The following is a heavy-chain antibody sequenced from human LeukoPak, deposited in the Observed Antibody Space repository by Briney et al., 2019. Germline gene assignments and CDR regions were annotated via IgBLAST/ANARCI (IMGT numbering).Heavy chain of an antibody. Sequence: ASVKVSCKASGGTFSSYAISWVRQAPGQGLEWMGGIIPIFGTANYAQKFQGRVTITTDESTSTAYMELGSLRSEDTAVYYCASQGGQQLVTFSYYYYMDVWGKGTTVTVSS. CDR1: GGTFSSYA. V-gene: IGHV1-69*05. J-gene: IGHJ6*03. CDR2: IIPIFGTA. D-gene: IGHD6-13*01. CDR3: ASQGGQQLVTFSYYYYMDV.